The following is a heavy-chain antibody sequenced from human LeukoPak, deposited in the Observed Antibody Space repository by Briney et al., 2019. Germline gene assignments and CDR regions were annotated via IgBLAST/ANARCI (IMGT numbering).Heavy chain of an antibody. CDR1: GGSISSSSYY. Sequence: ETLSLTCTVSGGSISSSSYYWGWIRQPPGKGLEWIGSIYYSGSTYYNPSLKSRVTISVDTSKNQFSLKLSSVTAADTAVYYCARGSVGATCDYWGQGTLVTVSS. V-gene: IGHV4-39*07. D-gene: IGHD1-26*01. CDR3: ARGSVGATCDY. J-gene: IGHJ4*02. CDR2: IYYSGST.